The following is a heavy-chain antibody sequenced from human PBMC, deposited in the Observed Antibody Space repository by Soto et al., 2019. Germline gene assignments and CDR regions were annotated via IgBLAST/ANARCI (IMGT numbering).Heavy chain of an antibody. CDR3: LRAPLAATYYGFWSGYSICGMDV. V-gene: IGHV1-2*04. CDR1: GCTFTGFY. Sequence: ASVNVSCKASGCTFTGFYRHLVRQAPVPGREGIGWINPNSGGTNYAQKFQGWVTMTSDTSISTAYIELSRLRSDDKAVCYFLRAPLAATYYGFWSGYSICGMDVWGKGTMVTVPQ. D-gene: IGHD3-3*01. CDR2: INPNSGGT. J-gene: IGHJ6*04.